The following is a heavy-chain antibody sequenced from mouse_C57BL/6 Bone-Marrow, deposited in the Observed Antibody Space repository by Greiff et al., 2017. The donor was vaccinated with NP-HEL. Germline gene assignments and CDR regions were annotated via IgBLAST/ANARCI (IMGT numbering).Heavy chain of an antibody. D-gene: IGHD1-1*01. Sequence: DVKLVESGGGLVKPGGSLKLSCAASGFTFSDYGMHWVRQAPEKGLEWVAYISSGSSTIYYADTVKGRFTISRDNAKNTLFLQMTSLRSEDTAMYYCASITTVGDYWGQGTSVTVSS. V-gene: IGHV5-17*01. CDR2: ISSGSSTI. CDR3: ASITTVGDY. J-gene: IGHJ4*01. CDR1: GFTFSDYG.